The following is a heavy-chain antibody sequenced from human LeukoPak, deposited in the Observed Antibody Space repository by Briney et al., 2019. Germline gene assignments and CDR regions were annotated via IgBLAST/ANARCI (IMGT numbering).Heavy chain of an antibody. CDR2: ISGSGGST. J-gene: IGHJ4*02. V-gene: IGHV3-23*01. CDR1: GFIFSSYP. Sequence: GGSLRLSCAASGFIFSSYPMHWVRQAPGKGLEWVSAISGSGGSTYYADSVKGRFTISRDNSKNTLYLQMNSLRAEDTAVYYCAKGSIAVAARSSDYWGQGTLVTVSS. CDR3: AKGSIAVAARSSDY. D-gene: IGHD6-19*01.